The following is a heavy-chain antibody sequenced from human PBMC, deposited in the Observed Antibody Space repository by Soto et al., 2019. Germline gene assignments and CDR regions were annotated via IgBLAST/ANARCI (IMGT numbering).Heavy chain of an antibody. J-gene: IGHJ4*02. D-gene: IGHD1-26*01. CDR2: INSDENSI. V-gene: IGHV3-74*01. CDR1: GFTFSSYW. CDR3: ARGGIVGATLLDY. Sequence: GSLRLSCAASGFTFSSYWMHWVLQAPGKGLVWVSRINSDENSINYADSVKGRFTISRDNAKNTLYLQMNSLRAEDTAVYYCARGGIVGATLLDYWGQGTLVTVSS.